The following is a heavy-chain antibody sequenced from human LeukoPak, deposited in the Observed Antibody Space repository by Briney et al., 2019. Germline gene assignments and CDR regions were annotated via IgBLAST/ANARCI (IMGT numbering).Heavy chain of an antibody. Sequence: GGSLRLSCAASGFTVSSNYMSWVRQAPGKGLEWVSSISSSSSYIYYADSVKGRFTISRDNAKNSLYLQMNSLRAEDTAVYYCASLDAFDIWGQGTMVTVSS. CDR2: ISSSSSYI. J-gene: IGHJ3*02. V-gene: IGHV3-21*01. CDR3: ASLDAFDI. CDR1: GFTVSSNY.